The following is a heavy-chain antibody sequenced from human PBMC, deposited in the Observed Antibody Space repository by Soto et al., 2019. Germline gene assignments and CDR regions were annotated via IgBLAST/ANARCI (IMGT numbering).Heavy chain of an antibody. Sequence: PGGSLRLSCAASGFTFSSYVMSWVRQAPGKGLEWVSAISGSGGSTYYADSVKGRFTISRDNSKNTLYLQMNSLRAEDTAVYYCAKDLFPTDYGGIEDTRGGHSFDPWGQGTLVTVSS. CDR2: ISGSGGST. CDR3: AKDLFPTDYGGIEDTRGGHSFDP. D-gene: IGHD4-17*01. J-gene: IGHJ5*02. V-gene: IGHV3-23*01. CDR1: GFTFSSYV.